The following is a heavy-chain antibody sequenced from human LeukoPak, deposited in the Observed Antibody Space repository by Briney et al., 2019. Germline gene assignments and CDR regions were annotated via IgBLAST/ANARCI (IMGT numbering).Heavy chain of an antibody. J-gene: IGHJ4*02. CDR2: IYYTGST. CDR1: GGSINNYY. CDR3: ARFSQYYDSPTHYLDY. Sequence: SETLSLTCTVSGGSINNYYWSWVRQPPGAGLEWLAYIYYTGSTNYNPSLKTRLTISVDTSKNQFSLRLNSATAADTAVYYCARFSQYYDSPTHYLDYRGQGILVTVSS. V-gene: IGHV4-59*08. D-gene: IGHD2/OR15-2a*01.